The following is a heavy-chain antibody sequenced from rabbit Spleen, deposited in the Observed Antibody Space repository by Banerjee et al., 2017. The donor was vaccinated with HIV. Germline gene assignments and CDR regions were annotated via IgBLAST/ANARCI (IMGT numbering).Heavy chain of an antibody. CDR2: INTATGKA. CDR1: GFSFGDRDV. D-gene: IGHD2-1*01. CDR3: VRDLGYDDYSEKGYFNL. V-gene: IGHV1S45*01. Sequence: QEQLVESGGGLVQPEGSLTLTCKASGFSFGDRDVMCWVRQAPGKGLEWIACINTATGKAVYATWAKGRFTISSHNAQSTLYLQLNSLTAADTATYFCVRDLGYDDYSEKGYFNLWAQGPWSPS. J-gene: IGHJ4*01.